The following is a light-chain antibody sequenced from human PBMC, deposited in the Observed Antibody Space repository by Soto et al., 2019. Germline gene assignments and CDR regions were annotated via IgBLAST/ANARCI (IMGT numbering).Light chain of an antibody. Sequence: QSVLAQPASVSGSPGQSITISCSGTTSDVGGYNLVSWYQQHTAKAPKLLIYEGTQRPSGVAIRFSGSKSVNTASLTLSGLQAEDEADYYCCSYASSSSYVFGTGTKVTVL. J-gene: IGLJ1*01. CDR1: TSDVGGYNL. V-gene: IGLV2-23*01. CDR3: CSYASSSSYV. CDR2: EGT.